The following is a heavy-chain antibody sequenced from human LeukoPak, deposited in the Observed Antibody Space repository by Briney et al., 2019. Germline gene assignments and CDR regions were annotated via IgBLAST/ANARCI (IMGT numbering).Heavy chain of an antibody. CDR3: AKDLFALGIPPRPYYFDY. V-gene: IGHV3-30*18. D-gene: IGHD7-27*01. CDR2: ISYDGSNK. CDR1: GFTFSSYG. J-gene: IGHJ4*02. Sequence: PGGSLRLSCAASGFTFSSYGMHWVRQAPGKGLEWVAVISYDGSNKYYADSVKGRFTISRDNSKNTLYLQMNSLRAEDTAVYYCAKDLFALGIPPRPYYFDYWGQGTLVTVSS.